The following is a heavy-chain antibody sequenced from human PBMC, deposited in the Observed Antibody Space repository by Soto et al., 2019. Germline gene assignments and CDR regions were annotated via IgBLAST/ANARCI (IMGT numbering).Heavy chain of an antibody. V-gene: IGHV4-39*01. CDR2: IYYSGST. CDR1: GGSISSSSYY. D-gene: IGHD2-15*01. Sequence: QLQLQESGPGLVKPSETLSLTCTVSGGSISSSSYYWGWIRQPPGKGLEWIGSIYYSGSTYYNPSLKSRVTISVDTSKNQFSLKLSSVTAADPAVYYCASPLGYCSGGSCSTDYWGQGTLVTVSS. CDR3: ASPLGYCSGGSCSTDY. J-gene: IGHJ4*02.